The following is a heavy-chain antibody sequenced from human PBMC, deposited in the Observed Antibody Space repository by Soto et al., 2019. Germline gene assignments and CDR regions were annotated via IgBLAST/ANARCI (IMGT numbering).Heavy chain of an antibody. CDR1: GGSISSDDW. J-gene: IGHJ5*02. CDR3: ARSDCYGVCRGKWLDP. D-gene: IGHD2-21*02. Sequence: QVQWQESGPGLVKPSGTLSLTCAVSGGSISSDDWWTWVRQTPGKGLEWIGEIYHSGTTNYNPSLMSRVTIAVDKAKSQFSLRLDSVTAADTAVYYCARSDCYGVCRGKWLDPWGQGILVTVSS. CDR2: IYHSGTT. V-gene: IGHV4-4*02.